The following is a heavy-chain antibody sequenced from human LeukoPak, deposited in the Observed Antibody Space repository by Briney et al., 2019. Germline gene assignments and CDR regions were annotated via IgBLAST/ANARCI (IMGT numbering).Heavy chain of an antibody. D-gene: IGHD6-13*01. CDR3: ARVVAAAGPDYYYYMDV. J-gene: IGHJ6*03. V-gene: IGHV1-69*05. Sequence: GASVKVSCKASGGTFSSYAISWVRQAPGQGLEWMGGIIPIFGTANYAQKFQGRVTITTDESTSTAYMELSSLRSEDTAVYYCARVVAAAGPDYYYYMDVWGKGTTVTVSS. CDR2: IIPIFGTA. CDR1: GGTFSSYA.